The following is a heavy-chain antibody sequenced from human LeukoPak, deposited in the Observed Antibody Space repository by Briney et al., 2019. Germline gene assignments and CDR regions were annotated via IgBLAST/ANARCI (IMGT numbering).Heavy chain of an antibody. V-gene: IGHV3-30*18. CDR2: ISYDGSNK. CDR3: AKDEYYYGSGSPDY. D-gene: IGHD3-10*01. CDR1: GFTFSSYG. J-gene: IGHJ4*02. Sequence: PGRSLRLSCAASGFTFSSYGMHWVRQAPGKGLEWVAVISYDGSNKYYADSVKGRFTISRDNSKNTLYLQMNSLRAEDTAVYYCAKDEYYYGSGSPDYWGQGTLVTVSS.